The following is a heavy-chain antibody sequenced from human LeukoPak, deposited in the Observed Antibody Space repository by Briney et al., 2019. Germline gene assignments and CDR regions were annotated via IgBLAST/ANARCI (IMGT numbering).Heavy chain of an antibody. CDR1: GYTFTSYG. J-gene: IGHJ4*02. D-gene: IGHD2-2*01. Sequence: ASVKVSCKASGYTFTSYGISWVRQAPGQGLEWMGWISAYNGNTNYAQKLQGRVTMTIDTSTSTAYMELRSLRFDDTAVYYCARAHVVPAAIDYWGQGTLVTVSS. V-gene: IGHV1-18*01. CDR3: ARAHVVPAAIDY. CDR2: ISAYNGNT.